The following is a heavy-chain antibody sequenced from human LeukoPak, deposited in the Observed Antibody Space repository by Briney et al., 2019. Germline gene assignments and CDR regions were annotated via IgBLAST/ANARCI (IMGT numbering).Heavy chain of an antibody. CDR1: GYSFTSYW. CDR3: ASFRDGHNGVFDY. Sequence: GEALKISCKGSGYSFTSYWISWVRQMPGKGLEWMGRIDPSDSYTNYSPSFQGHVTISADKSISTAYLQWSSLKASDTAMYYCASFRDGHNGVFDYWGQGTLVTVSS. V-gene: IGHV5-10-1*01. D-gene: IGHD5-24*01. J-gene: IGHJ4*02. CDR2: IDPSDSYT.